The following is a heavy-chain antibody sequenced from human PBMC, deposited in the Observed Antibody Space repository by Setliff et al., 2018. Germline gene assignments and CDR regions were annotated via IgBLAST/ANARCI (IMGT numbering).Heavy chain of an antibody. CDR3: ARRRYYYDSSDYRWGGFYFDY. CDR1: GYTFTGYY. J-gene: IGHJ4*02. CDR2: INPNSGGT. D-gene: IGHD3-22*01. V-gene: IGHV1-2*04. Sequence: ASVKVSCKASGYTFTGYYMHWVRQAPGQGLEWMGWINPNSGGTNYAQKFQGWVTMTRDTSISTAYMELSRLRSDDTAVYYCARRRYYYDSSDYRWGGFYFDYWGQGTLVTVSS.